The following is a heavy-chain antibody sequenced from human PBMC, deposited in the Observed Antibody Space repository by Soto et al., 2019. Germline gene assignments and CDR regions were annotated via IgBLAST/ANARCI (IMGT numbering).Heavy chain of an antibody. D-gene: IGHD3-22*01. CDR2: IKSKTDGGTT. Sequence: NAWMNWVRQAPGKGLEWVGRIKSKTDGGTTDYAAPVKGRFTISRDDSKNTLYLQMNSLKTEDTAVYYCTTETYYYDSSGYPGDYWGQGTLVTVSS. CDR3: TTETYYYDSSGYPGDY. V-gene: IGHV3-15*07. CDR1: NAW. J-gene: IGHJ4*02.